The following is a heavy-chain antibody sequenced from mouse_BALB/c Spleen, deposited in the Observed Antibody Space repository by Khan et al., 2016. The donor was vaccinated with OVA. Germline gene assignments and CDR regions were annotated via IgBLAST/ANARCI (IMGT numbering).Heavy chain of an antibody. Sequence: QIQLVQSGPELKTPGETVKISCKASGYTFTNYGMNWVKQTPGKGLKWMGWINTYTGEPTYADDFKGRFAYSLDTSASTAYLQINNLKNGDSATYFCASGGYWYFDVWGAGTTVTVSS. CDR2: INTYTGEP. J-gene: IGHJ1*01. V-gene: IGHV9-3-1*01. CDR1: GYTFTNYG. D-gene: IGHD1-1*02. CDR3: ASGGYWYFDV.